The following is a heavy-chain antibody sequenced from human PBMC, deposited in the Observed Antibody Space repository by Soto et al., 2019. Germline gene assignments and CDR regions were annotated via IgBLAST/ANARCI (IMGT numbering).Heavy chain of an antibody. CDR1: GGSISSGGYY. Sequence: SETLSLTCTVSGGSISSGGYYWSWIRQHPGKGLEWIGYIYYSGSTYYNPSLKSRVTISVDTSKNQFSLKLSSVTAADTAVYYCARQRYCSGGSCYPDAFDIWGQGTMVTVS. J-gene: IGHJ3*02. CDR2: IYYSGST. D-gene: IGHD2-15*01. CDR3: ARQRYCSGGSCYPDAFDI. V-gene: IGHV4-31*03.